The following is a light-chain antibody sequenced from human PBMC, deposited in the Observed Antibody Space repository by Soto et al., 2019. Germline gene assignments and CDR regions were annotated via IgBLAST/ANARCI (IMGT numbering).Light chain of an antibody. CDR2: EVS. Sequence: QSVLTQPASVSGSPGQSITISCTGTSSDVGDYNYVSWYQHHPGKAPKLLISEVSNRPSGVSSRFSGSKSGSTASLTISGLQAEDEADYYCSSYMSSSTAYVFGTGTKLTVL. CDR3: SSYMSSSTAYV. J-gene: IGLJ1*01. CDR1: SSDVGDYNY. V-gene: IGLV2-14*01.